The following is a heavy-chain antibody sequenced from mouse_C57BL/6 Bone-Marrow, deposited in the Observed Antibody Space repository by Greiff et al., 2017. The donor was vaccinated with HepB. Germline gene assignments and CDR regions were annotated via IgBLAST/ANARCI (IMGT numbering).Heavy chain of an antibody. J-gene: IGHJ2*01. CDR2: INPGSGGT. V-gene: IGHV1-54*01. CDR3: ARRGRCFDYFDD. CDR1: GYAFTNYL. Sequence: VQLQQSGAELVRPGTSVKVSCKASGYAFTNYLIEWVKQRPGQGLEWIGVINPGSGGTNYTEKFKGKATVTADKSSSTAYMQLSSLTSEDSAVYFCARRGRCFDYFDDWGQGTTLTVSS.